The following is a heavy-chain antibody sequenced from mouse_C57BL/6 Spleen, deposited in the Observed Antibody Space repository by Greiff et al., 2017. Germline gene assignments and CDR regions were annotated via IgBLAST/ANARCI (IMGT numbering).Heavy chain of an antibody. J-gene: IGHJ4*01. CDR3: ARNLRGYDGWTMDY. V-gene: IGHV2-9-1*01. CDR2: IWTGGGT. D-gene: IGHD2-2*01. Sequence: QVQLQQSGPGLVAPSQSLSITCTVSGFSLTSYAISWVRQPPGKGLEWLGVIWTGGGTNYNSALKSRLSISKDNSKSQVFLKMNSLQTDDTARYYCARNLRGYDGWTMDYWGQGTSVTVSS. CDR1: GFSLTSYA.